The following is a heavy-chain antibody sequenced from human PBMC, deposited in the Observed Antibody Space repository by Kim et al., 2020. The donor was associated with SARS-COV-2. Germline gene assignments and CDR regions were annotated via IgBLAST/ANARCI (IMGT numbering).Heavy chain of an antibody. Sequence: SVKVSCKASGGTFSSYAISWVRQAPGQGLEWMGRIIPILGIANYAQKFQGRVTITADKSTSTAYMELSSLRSEDTAVYYCARDVEYSSSSDYYYGMDVW. D-gene: IGHD6-6*01. CDR2: IIPILGIA. CDR1: GGTFSSYA. V-gene: IGHV1-69*04. CDR3: ARDVEYSSSSDYYYGMDV. J-gene: IGHJ6*01.